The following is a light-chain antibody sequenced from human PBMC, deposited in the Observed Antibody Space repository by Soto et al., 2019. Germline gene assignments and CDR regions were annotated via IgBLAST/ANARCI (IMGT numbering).Light chain of an antibody. CDR1: SSNIGSNT. Sequence: QSVLTQPPSASGTPGQRVTISCSGSSSNIGSNTVNWYQQLPRTAPKLLIYSNNQRPSGVPDRFSGSKSGTSASLAISGLQSEDEADYYCAAGDDSLNCVVFGGGTKLTVL. CDR2: SNN. J-gene: IGLJ2*01. V-gene: IGLV1-44*01. CDR3: AAGDDSLNCVV.